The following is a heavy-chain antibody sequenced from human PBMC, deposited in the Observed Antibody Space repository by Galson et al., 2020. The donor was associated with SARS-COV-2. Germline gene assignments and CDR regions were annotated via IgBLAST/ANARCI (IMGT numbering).Heavy chain of an antibody. J-gene: IGHJ4*02. CDR3: ARAPRNYYDSSGYYHIRSYFDY. CDR2: ISYDGCNK. CDR1: GFTFSSYA. Sequence: GGSLRLSCAASGFTFSSYAMHWVRQAPGKGLEWVAVISYDGCNKYYADSVKGRFTISRDNSKNTLYLQMNSLRAEDTAVYYCARAPRNYYDSSGYYHIRSYFDYWGQGTLVTVSS. D-gene: IGHD3-22*01. V-gene: IGHV3-30*01.